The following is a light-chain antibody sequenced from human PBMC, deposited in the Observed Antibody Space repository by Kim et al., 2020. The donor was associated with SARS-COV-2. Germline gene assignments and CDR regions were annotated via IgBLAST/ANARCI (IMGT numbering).Light chain of an antibody. CDR3: QQYNNWPLT. V-gene: IGKV3-15*01. CDR1: QNLGSN. CDR2: GAS. J-gene: IGKJ4*01. Sequence: IVMTQSPATLSVSPGERATLSCRASQNLGSNFAWYQQKPGQPPRLLMYGASTRATGIPARFSGSGSGTEFTLTISSLQSEDFGVYYCQQYNNWPLTFGGGTKVDIK.